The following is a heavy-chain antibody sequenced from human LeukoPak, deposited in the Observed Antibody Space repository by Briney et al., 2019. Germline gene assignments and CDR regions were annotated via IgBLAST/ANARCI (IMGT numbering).Heavy chain of an antibody. J-gene: IGHJ5*02. V-gene: IGHV4-59*01. CDR3: ARFGGYYDSSGYSNWFDP. CDR2: IYYSGST. Sequence: SETLSLTCTVSGGSISSYYWSWIRQPPGKGLEWIGYIYYSGSTNYNPSLKSRVTISVDTSKNQFSLKLSSVTAADTAVYYCARFGGYYDSSGYSNWFDPWGQGTLVTVSS. D-gene: IGHD3-22*01. CDR1: GGSISSYY.